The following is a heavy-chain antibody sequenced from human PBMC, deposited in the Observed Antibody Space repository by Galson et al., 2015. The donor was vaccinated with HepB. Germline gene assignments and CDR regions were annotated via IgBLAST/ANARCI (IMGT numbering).Heavy chain of an antibody. D-gene: IGHD4-11*01. CDR1: GYTFATYA. Sequence: SVKVSCKASGYTFATYAIHWVRQAPGQGLEWMGGITPIFGTANYAQKFQGRVTITADESTGTAYMELSSLRSEDTAVYYCASRLQSSIYYYYGMDVWGQGTTVTVSS. CDR3: ASRLQSSIYYYYGMDV. V-gene: IGHV1-69*13. CDR2: ITPIFGTA. J-gene: IGHJ6*02.